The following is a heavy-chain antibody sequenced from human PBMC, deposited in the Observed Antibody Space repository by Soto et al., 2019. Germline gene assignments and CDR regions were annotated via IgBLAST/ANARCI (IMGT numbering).Heavy chain of an antibody. CDR2: IDPSDSQT. J-gene: IGHJ4*02. Sequence: GESLKISCKGSGYGFAVYWITWVRQKPGKGLEWMGRIDPSDSQTYYSPSFRGHVTISVTKSITTVFLQWSSLRASDTAMYYCARQIYDSDTGPNFQYYFDSWGQGTPVTVSS. D-gene: IGHD3-22*01. CDR3: ARQIYDSDTGPNFQYYFDS. V-gene: IGHV5-10-1*01. CDR1: GYGFAVYW.